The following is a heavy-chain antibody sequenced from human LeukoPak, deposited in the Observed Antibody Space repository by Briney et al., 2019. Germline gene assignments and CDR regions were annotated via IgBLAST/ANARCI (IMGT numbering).Heavy chain of an antibody. D-gene: IGHD2-15*01. J-gene: IGHJ4*02. CDR1: SGSFSGYY. V-gene: IGHV4-34*01. Sequence: SETLSLTCSVYSGSFSGYYWSWIRQPPGKGLEWIGSIYHSGSTYYNPSLKSRVTISVDTSKNQFSLKLSSVTAADTAVYYCARVPPYCSGGSCLDYWGQGTLVTVSS. CDR2: IYHSGST. CDR3: ARVPPYCSGGSCLDY.